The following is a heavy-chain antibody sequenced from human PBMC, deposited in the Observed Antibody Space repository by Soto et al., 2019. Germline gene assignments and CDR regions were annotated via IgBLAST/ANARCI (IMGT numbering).Heavy chain of an antibody. CDR3: ARSPGGPMTPGDY. CDR1: GYTFTSYA. J-gene: IGHJ4*02. V-gene: IGHV1-3*05. CDR2: INAGNGNT. Sequence: QVQLVQSGAEEKKPGASVKVSCKASGYTFTSYAMHWVRQAPGQRLEWMGWINAGNGNTKYSQKFQGRVTITRDTSASTAYMELSSLRSEATAVYYCARSPGGPMTPGDYWGQGTLVTVSS. D-gene: IGHD3-10*01.